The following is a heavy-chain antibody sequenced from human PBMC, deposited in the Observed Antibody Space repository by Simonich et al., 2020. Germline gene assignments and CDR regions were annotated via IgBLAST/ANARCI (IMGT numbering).Heavy chain of an antibody. CDR2: IHPTSGGK. CDR1: GYTFTGYY. CDR3: ARGGVQYYYYYMDV. V-gene: IGHV1-2*02. Sequence: QVPLVQSGAEVKKPGASVKVSCKASGYTFTGYYMHWVRQAPGQGLERMGLIHPTSGGKNYEQKLQGRVTMTRDTSNSTDNMELSRLRSDDTAVYYCARGGVQYYYYYMDVWGKGTTVTVSS. J-gene: IGHJ6*03. D-gene: IGHD3-3*01.